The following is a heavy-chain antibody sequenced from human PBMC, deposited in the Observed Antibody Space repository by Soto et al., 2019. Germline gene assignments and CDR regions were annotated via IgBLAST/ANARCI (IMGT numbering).Heavy chain of an antibody. J-gene: IGHJ4*02. Sequence: SETLSRTCTVSSASINTDDCWTWVRQSPGKGLEWIGEIHQIGRTNYNSSLQSRLTISIDRSKNRFSMELTSVTAADTAVYFCANWGGLNFPWLHWGTGTLVTVSS. V-gene: IGHV4-4*02. D-gene: IGHD3-16*01. CDR1: SASINTDDC. CDR3: ANWGGLNFPWLH. CDR2: IHQIGRT.